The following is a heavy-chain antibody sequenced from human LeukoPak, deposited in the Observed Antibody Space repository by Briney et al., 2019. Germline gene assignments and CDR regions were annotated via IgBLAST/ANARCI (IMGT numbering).Heavy chain of an antibody. CDR2: ISYDGSNK. D-gene: IGHD3/OR15-3a*01. Sequence: GGSLRLSCAASGFTFSSYSMNWVRQAPGKGLEWVAVISYDGSNKYYADSVQGRFTISRDNSKNTLYLQMNSLRAEDTAVYYCAKEGLVFFYYYYMDVWGKGTTVTVSS. CDR1: GFTFSSYS. CDR3: AKEGLVFFYYYYMDV. J-gene: IGHJ6*03. V-gene: IGHV3-30*18.